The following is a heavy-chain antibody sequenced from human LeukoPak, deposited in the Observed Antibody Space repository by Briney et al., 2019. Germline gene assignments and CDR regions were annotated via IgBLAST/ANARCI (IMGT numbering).Heavy chain of an antibody. J-gene: IGHJ4*02. V-gene: IGHV4-39*07. CDR1: GGSISSSSYY. CDR2: IYYGGST. CDR3: ARVSMIVVSGGLYYFDY. Sequence: SETLSLTCTVSGGSISSSSYYWGWIRQPPGKGLEWIGSIYYGGSTYYNSSLKSRVTISVDISKNQFSLKLSSVTAADTAVYYCARVSMIVVSGGLYYFDYWGQGTLVTVSS. D-gene: IGHD3-22*01.